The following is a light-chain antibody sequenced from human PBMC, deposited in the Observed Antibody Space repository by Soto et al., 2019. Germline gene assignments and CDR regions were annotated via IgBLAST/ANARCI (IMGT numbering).Light chain of an antibody. J-gene: IGLJ1*01. CDR1: SSNIGAGYD. Sequence: QAVVTQPPSVSGAPGQRVTISCTGSSSNIGAGYDVHWYQQLPGTAPKLLIYGNNNRPSGVPDRFSGSKSGTSGSLAITGLQAEDEADYYCQSYDSSLSGYVFGTGTKVTVL. CDR3: QSYDSSLSGYV. V-gene: IGLV1-40*01. CDR2: GNN.